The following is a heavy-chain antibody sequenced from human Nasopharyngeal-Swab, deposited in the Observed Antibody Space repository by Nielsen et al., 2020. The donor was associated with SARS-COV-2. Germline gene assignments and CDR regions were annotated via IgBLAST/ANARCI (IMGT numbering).Heavy chain of an antibody. J-gene: IGHJ4*02. CDR3: ARDAPAHYGAFY. D-gene: IGHD4-17*01. V-gene: IGHV3-30*03. Sequence: GESLKISCAASGFTFSSFGMHWVRQAPRKGLEWVAFIAHDASNEYYGDSVKGRFSISRDSSKNTLYLQMDSLRGEDTAVYYCARDAPAHYGAFYWGRGTLVTVSS. CDR2: IAHDASNE. CDR1: GFTFSSFG.